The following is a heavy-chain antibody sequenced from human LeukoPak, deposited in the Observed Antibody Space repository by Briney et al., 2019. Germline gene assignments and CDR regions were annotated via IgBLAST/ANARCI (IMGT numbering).Heavy chain of an antibody. D-gene: IGHD3-16*02. J-gene: IGHJ6*03. CDR3: AESGRGRYHYYYFHMDA. Sequence: PGGSLRLSCAPSVFSFSHFAMKSVRLAPGKGLEWVSSISGSGGNTYYADSVNGRVTISRDNSMDTMYLHINGLRVEDTAKYFWAESGRGRYHYYYFHMDAWGKGTTVTVSS. CDR1: VFSFSHFA. CDR2: ISGSGGNT. V-gene: IGHV3-23*01.